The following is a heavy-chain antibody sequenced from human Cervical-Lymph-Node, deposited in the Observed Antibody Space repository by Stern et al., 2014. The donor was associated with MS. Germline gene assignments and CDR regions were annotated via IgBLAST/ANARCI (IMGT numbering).Heavy chain of an antibody. CDR1: GTTFSTYG. J-gene: IGHJ5*02. V-gene: IGHV1-69*06. CDR2: LIPVFGTQ. CDR3: APEGWFDP. Sequence: VPLEESGAEVKKPGSSVKVSCKASGTTFSTYGINWVRQAPGQGLEWMGGLIPVFGTQNNAQKFNGRVTITADKATSTAYMELSSLKSDDTAMYYCAPEGWFDPWGQGTLVTVSS.